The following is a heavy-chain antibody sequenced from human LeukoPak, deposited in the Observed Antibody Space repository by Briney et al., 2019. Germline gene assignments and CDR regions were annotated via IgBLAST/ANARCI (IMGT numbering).Heavy chain of an antibody. D-gene: IGHD7-27*01. Sequence: SETLSLTCTVSGGSISGYYWSWIRQPPGKGLEWIAYIDYGGTTNYNPSLTSRVTISIDTSKNQFSLRLSSVTAADTAVYYCARVVWGGDFHYSLDVWGKGTTVIVSS. J-gene: IGHJ6*03. CDR3: ARVVWGGDFHYSLDV. CDR2: IDYGGTT. V-gene: IGHV4-59*01. CDR1: GGSISGYY.